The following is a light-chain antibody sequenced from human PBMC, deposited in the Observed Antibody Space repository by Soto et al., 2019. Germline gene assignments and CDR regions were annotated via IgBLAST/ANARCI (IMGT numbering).Light chain of an antibody. CDR2: GAS. Sequence: EIVLTQSPGTLSLSPGEGATLSCRASQSVSSSYIAWYQQRPGQTPSLLIYGASTRATGIPDRFSGSGSGTHFTLTISRLEPGDFATYYCQQTNSFPLTFGGGTKVEIK. J-gene: IGKJ4*01. CDR3: QQTNSFPLT. CDR1: QSVSSSY. V-gene: IGKV3-20*01.